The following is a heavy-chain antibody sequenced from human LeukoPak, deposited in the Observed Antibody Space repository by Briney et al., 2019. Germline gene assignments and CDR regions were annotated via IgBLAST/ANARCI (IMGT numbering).Heavy chain of an antibody. CDR1: GGSISNNF. D-gene: IGHD3-9*01. V-gene: IGHV4-59*08. J-gene: IGHJ4*02. Sequence: PSETLSLTCTVSGGSISNNFWTWIRQPPGKGLECIGFMYYSESASYNPSLNSRVTVSVEMSKTRFSLKLSSVAAADTAVYYCARGILYYDILTGYLLYYFDYWGQGTLVTVSS. CDR2: MYYSESA. CDR3: ARGILYYDILTGYLLYYFDY.